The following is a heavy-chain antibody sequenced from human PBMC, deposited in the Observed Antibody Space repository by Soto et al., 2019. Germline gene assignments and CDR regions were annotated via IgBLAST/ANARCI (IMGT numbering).Heavy chain of an antibody. Sequence: QVQLQASGPGLVKPSETLSLTCTVSGGSISSYYWSWIRQPPGKGLEWIGYIYYSGSTNYTPSLKSRVTISVDTSKNQFSLKLSSVTAADTALYYCARTYGRNFDYWGQGTLVTVSS. CDR3: ARTYGRNFDY. CDR1: GGSISSYY. CDR2: IYYSGST. V-gene: IGHV4-59*01. D-gene: IGHD3-10*01. J-gene: IGHJ4*02.